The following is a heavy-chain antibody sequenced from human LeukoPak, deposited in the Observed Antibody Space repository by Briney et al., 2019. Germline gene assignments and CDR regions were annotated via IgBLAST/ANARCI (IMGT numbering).Heavy chain of an antibody. V-gene: IGHV6-1*01. Sequence: SQTLSFTCAISGDSVSSNSAAWNWIRQSPSRGLEWLGRTYYRSKWYNDYAVSVKSRITINPDTSKNQFSLQLNSVTPEDTAVYYCARELVLRYNWNYFDYWGQGTLVTVSS. J-gene: IGHJ4*02. D-gene: IGHD1-20*01. CDR3: ARELVLRYNWNYFDY. CDR2: TYYRSKWYN. CDR1: GDSVSSNSAA.